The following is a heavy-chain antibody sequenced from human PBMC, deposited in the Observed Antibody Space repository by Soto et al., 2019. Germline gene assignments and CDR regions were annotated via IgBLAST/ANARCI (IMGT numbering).Heavy chain of an antibody. V-gene: IGHV4-34*01. CDR1: GGTFSGDF. D-gene: IGHD3-3*01. CDR2: ANGRGSR. J-gene: IGHJ5*02. Sequence: SETLSLACGVYGGTFSGDFWRWLRQSPGEGLEWLSEANGRGSRNYNTFLRGGLTIALDTSKNQFSLKLSSVTCADTAVYYCARGLAPTIFATVPTPNWFDPWGQGTQGTVSS. CDR3: ARGLAPTIFATVPTPNWFDP.